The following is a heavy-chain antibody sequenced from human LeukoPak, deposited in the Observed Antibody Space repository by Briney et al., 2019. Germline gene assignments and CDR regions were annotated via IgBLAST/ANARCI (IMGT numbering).Heavy chain of an antibody. J-gene: IGHJ3*02. V-gene: IGHV3-15*01. CDR3: ARDGDYYDSSGYYLSDAFDI. CDR1: GFTFTDAW. D-gene: IGHD3-22*01. Sequence: GGSLRLSCAASGFTFTDAWMSWVRQAPGKGLEWVGRIKRKTEGGTTDYAAPVKGRFTISRDDSKNTLYLQMNSLQTEDTAVYYCARDGDYYDSSGYYLSDAFDIWGQGTMVTVSS. CDR2: IKRKTEGGTT.